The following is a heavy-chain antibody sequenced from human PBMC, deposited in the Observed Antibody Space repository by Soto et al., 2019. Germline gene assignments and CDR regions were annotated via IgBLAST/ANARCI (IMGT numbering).Heavy chain of an antibody. CDR1: GGTFSSYA. J-gene: IGHJ5*02. V-gene: IGHV1-69*13. Sequence: SVKVSCKASGGTFSSYAISGVRQAPGQGLEWMGGIIPIFGTANYAQKFQGRVTITADESTSTAYMELSSLRSEDTAVYYCARCEAAVRNWFDPWGQGTLVTVSS. CDR2: IIPIFGTA. D-gene: IGHD6-13*01. CDR3: ARCEAAVRNWFDP.